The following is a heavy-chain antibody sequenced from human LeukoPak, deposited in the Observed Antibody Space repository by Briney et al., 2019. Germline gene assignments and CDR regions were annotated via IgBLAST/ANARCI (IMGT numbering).Heavy chain of an antibody. J-gene: IGHJ4*02. CDR3: ARDQTAVAGKAVDF. D-gene: IGHD6-19*01. CDR1: GYTFTNYG. Sequence: ASVKVSCKASGYTFTNYGITWVRQAPGQGLEWMGWISANSGNTIYAQKFQGRVTMTTDTSTTTAHMEVRSLRSDDTAVYYCARDQTAVAGKAVDFWGQGTQVTVSS. CDR2: ISANSGNT. V-gene: IGHV1-18*01.